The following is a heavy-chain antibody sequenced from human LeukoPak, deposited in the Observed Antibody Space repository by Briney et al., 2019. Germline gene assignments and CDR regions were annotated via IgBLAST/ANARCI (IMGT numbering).Heavy chain of an antibody. CDR2: IIPIFGTA. Sequence: SVKVSCKASGGTFSSYAISWVRQAPGQGPEWMGGIIPIFGTANYAQKFQGRVTITTDESTSTAYMELSSLRSEDTAVYYCARDSRRGSYCGGDCQRRAFDIWGQGTMVTVSS. CDR3: ARDSRRGSYCGGDCQRRAFDI. V-gene: IGHV1-69*05. D-gene: IGHD2-21*02. CDR1: GGTFSSYA. J-gene: IGHJ3*02.